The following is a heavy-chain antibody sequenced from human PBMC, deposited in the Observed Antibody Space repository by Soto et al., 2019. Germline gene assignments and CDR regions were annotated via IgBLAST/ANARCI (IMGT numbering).Heavy chain of an antibody. J-gene: IGHJ3*02. D-gene: IGHD1-26*01. CDR1: GYSFTTYL. V-gene: IGHV5-51*03. CDR2: IYPRDSDT. CDR3: ARPGSGSYLDGFDI. Sequence: PGESLKISCQGSGYSFTTYLIGWVRQRPGKGLEWMGIIYPRDSDTRYSPSLQGQVTMSADTSINTAYLQWSSLKASDTAMYYCARPGSGSYLDGFDIWGQGTLVTVSS.